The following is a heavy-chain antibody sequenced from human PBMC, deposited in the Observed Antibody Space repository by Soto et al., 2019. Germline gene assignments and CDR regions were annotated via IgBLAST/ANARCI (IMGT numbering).Heavy chain of an antibody. V-gene: IGHV4-59*01. Sequence: QVQLQESGPGLVKASETLSLICTVSGGSISSSYWSWIRQSPGKGLEWIGYIYYSGSTNYNPSLTSRVTISLDTSTNQFSLKLRSVTAADTAVYYCVGYRTGDGMDVWGQGTTVTVSS. J-gene: IGHJ6*02. D-gene: IGHD1-1*01. CDR2: IYYSGST. CDR3: VGYRTGDGMDV. CDR1: GGSISSSY.